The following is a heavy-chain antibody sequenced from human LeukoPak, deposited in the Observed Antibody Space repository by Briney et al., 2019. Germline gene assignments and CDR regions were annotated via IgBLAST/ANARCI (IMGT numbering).Heavy chain of an antibody. CDR1: GGTFSSYA. CDR3: ARDPNSERGYSYAVDY. V-gene: IGHV1-69*04. D-gene: IGHD5-18*01. CDR2: IIPILGIA. Sequence: ASVEVSCKASGGTFSSYAISWVRQAPGQGLEWMGRIIPILGIANYAQKFQGRVTITADKSTSTACMELSSLRSEDTAVYYCARDPNSERGYSYAVDYWGQGTLVTVS. J-gene: IGHJ4*02.